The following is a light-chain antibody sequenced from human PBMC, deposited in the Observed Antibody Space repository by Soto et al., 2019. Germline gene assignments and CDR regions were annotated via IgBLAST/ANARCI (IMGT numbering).Light chain of an antibody. CDR2: GAS. CDR3: QQAGSAPYT. J-gene: IGKJ2*01. V-gene: IGKV3-20*01. CDR1: QSVTSDY. Sequence: DIVLTQSPGTLSLSPGERASLSCRASQSVTSDYLAWFQQKPGQAPRLLIYGASRRATGIPDRFSGSGSGTDFTLTISRLEPEDFELYYCQQAGSAPYTFGQGTKLEIK.